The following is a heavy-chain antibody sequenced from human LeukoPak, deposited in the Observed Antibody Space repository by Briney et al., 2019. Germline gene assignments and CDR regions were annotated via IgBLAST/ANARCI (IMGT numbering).Heavy chain of an antibody. CDR3: ARHRYYYDSSGYYYQP. Sequence: PSETLSLTCTVSGASISSYYWSWIRQPPGKGLEWIVYIYYSGSTNYHPSLKSRVTISVGASKNQFSLRLSSVTAADTAVYYCARHRYYYDSSGYYYQPWGQGTLVTVSS. CDR1: GASISSYY. D-gene: IGHD3-22*01. V-gene: IGHV4-59*01. J-gene: IGHJ5*02. CDR2: IYYSGST.